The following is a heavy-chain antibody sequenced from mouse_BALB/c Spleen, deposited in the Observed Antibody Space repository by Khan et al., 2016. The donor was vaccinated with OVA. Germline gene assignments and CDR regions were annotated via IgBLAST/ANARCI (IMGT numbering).Heavy chain of an antibody. D-gene: IGHD1-1*01. CDR3: ARSTTDYYTMAY. J-gene: IGHJ4*01. Sequence: VQLQQSGPELVKPGASVKMSCKASGYTFTDYVIHWVKQKPGQGLEWIGSIYPYNNDTESTERFKGKATLTLDISSNTAYMDLSSMTSADSTVYYCARSTTDYYTMAYWGQGTSVTVSS. V-gene: IGHV1S136*01. CDR1: GYTFTDYV. CDR2: IYPYNNDT.